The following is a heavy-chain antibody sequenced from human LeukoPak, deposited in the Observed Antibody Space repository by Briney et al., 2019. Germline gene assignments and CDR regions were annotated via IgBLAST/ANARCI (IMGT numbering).Heavy chain of an antibody. V-gene: IGHV3-48*01. CDR2: ISSSSSTI. CDR3: ARIERLDY. Sequence: PGGSLRLSCAASGFTFSSYSMNWVRQAPGKGLEWVSYISSSSSTIYYADSVKGRFTISRDNAKNSLYLQMNSLRAEDTAVYYCARIERLDYWGQGTLVTVSS. CDR1: GFTFSSYS. J-gene: IGHJ4*02.